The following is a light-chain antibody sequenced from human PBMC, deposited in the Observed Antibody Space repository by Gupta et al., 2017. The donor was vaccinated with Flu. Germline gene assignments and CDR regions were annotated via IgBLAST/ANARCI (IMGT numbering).Light chain of an antibody. V-gene: IGLV1-44*01. CDR3: AACEDRGDCQV. CDR1: RSDIGGNT. J-gene: IGLJ3*02. CDR2: SNN. Sequence: SVLTQPPSASSPPGQRVTISCSGSRSDIGGNTVNWYQQLPGTAPKLRIHSNNQRPSGVPDRFSGSKSGTSASLAISGLQAEDETDYYCAACEDRGDCQVFGGGTKLTVL.